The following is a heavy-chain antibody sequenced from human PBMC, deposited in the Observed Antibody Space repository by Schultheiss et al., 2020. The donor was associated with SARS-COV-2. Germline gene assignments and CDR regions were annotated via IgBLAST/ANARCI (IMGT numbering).Heavy chain of an antibody. CDR1: GFTFSSYS. Sequence: GESLKISCAASGFTFSSYSMNWVRQAPGKGLEWVSYISSSSSTIYYADSVKGRFTISRDNAKNSLYLQMNSLRAEDTAVYYCARVLKDYGDYRSYYYYYGLDVWGQGTTVTVSS. J-gene: IGHJ6*02. D-gene: IGHD4-17*01. CDR2: ISSSSSTI. V-gene: IGHV3-48*04. CDR3: ARVLKDYGDYRSYYYYYGLDV.